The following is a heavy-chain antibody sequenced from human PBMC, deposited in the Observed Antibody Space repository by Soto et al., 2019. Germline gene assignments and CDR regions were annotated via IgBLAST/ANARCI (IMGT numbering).Heavy chain of an antibody. D-gene: IGHD3-10*01. J-gene: IGHJ6*02. Sequence: GSLRLSCAASGFAVNSNYMSWVRQAPGKGLEWVSVISSGGYTYYADSVKGRFTISRDNSKNTLYLQMNSLRAEDTAVYYCARAHGSGSYRYYYYGMDVWGQGTTVTVSS. CDR1: GFAVNSNY. V-gene: IGHV3-53*01. CDR3: ARAHGSGSYRYYYYGMDV. CDR2: ISSGGYT.